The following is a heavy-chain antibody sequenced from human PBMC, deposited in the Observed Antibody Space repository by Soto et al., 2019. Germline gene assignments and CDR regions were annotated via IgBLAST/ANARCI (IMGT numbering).Heavy chain of an antibody. CDR1: GFTFSSYS. CDR2: ISSSSYI. J-gene: IGHJ5*02. Sequence: GGSLRLSCAASGFTFSSYSMNWVRQAPGKGLEWVSSISSSSYIYYADSVKGRFTISRDNAKNSLYLQMNSLRAEDTAVYYCARDHYDILTGYKTHWFDPWGQGTVVTVSS. D-gene: IGHD3-9*01. CDR3: ARDHYDILTGYKTHWFDP. V-gene: IGHV3-21*01.